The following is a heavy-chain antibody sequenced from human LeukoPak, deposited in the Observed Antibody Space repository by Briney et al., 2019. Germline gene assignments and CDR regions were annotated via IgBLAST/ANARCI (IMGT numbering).Heavy chain of an antibody. CDR2: ITSSSHYI. J-gene: IGHJ5*02. CDR3: ARAENSGSGGLDP. V-gene: IGHV3-21*01. Sequence: GGSLSLSCEASGFTFSNHWMHWVRQAPGKGLEWVSRITSSSHYIYYADSVKGRFTISRDNAKNSLYLDMSSLRADDTAVYYCARAENSGSGGLDPWGQGTLVTVSS. D-gene: IGHD2-15*01. CDR1: GFTFSNHW.